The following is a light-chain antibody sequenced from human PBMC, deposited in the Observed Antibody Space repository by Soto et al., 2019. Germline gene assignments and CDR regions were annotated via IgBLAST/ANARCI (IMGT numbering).Light chain of an antibody. CDR3: QQYGSSPRT. CDR1: QSVSSSY. V-gene: IGKV3-20*01. Sequence: EIVLTQSPGTLSLSPGERATLSCRASQSVSSSYLAWYQQKPGQAPRLLIYDASSRATGIPDRFSGSGSGTDFTLTISTLEPEDFAVYYWQQYGSSPRTFGQGTKVEIK. CDR2: DAS. J-gene: IGKJ1*01.